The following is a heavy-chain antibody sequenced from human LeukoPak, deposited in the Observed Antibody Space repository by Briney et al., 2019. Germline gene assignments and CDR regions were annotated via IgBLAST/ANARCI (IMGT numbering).Heavy chain of an antibody. V-gene: IGHV3-48*03. CDR2: ISGSGTTI. CDR3: ARDRANWRSPLGY. D-gene: IGHD1-20*01. Sequence: GGSLRLSCAASGFTFSSYEMNWVRQAPGKGLEWISYISGSGTTIDYADSVKGRFTISRDNVKNSLHLQMNSLRADDTAVYYCARDRANWRSPLGYWGQGTLVTVSS. CDR1: GFTFSSYE. J-gene: IGHJ4*02.